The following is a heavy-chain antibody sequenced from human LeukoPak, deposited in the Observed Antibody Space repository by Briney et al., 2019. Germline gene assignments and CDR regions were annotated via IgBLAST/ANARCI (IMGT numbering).Heavy chain of an antibody. CDR3: GGGHCSSTSCYHPWGEWFDP. V-gene: IGHV4-34*01. J-gene: IGHJ5*02. CDR1: GGSFSGYY. D-gene: IGHD2-2*01. Sequence: SETLSLTCAVYGGSFSGYYWSWIRQPPGKGLEWIAEINHSGSTNYNPSLKSRVTISVDTSKNQFSLKLSSETALDTAVYYWGGGHCSSTSCYHPWGEWFDPWGQGTLVTVSS. CDR2: INHSGST.